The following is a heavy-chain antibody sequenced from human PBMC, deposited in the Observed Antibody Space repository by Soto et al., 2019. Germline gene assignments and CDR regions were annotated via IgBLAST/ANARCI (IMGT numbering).Heavy chain of an antibody. D-gene: IGHD3-22*01. Sequence: QITLKESGPTLVKPTQTLTLTCTFSGFSLSTSGVGVGWIRQPPGKALEWLALIYWDDDKHYSPSLKSRLTITKDTSKNQVVLTMTNMDPVDTATYYCAHSLIGYYYDSSGSNWFDPWGQGTLVTVSS. V-gene: IGHV2-5*02. CDR1: GFSLSTSGVG. CDR2: IYWDDDK. CDR3: AHSLIGYYYDSSGSNWFDP. J-gene: IGHJ5*02.